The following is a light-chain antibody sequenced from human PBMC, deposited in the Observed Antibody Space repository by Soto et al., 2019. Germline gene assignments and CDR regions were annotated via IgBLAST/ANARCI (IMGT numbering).Light chain of an antibody. CDR3: SSYTIKNSWV. CDR2: EVT. V-gene: IGLV2-14*01. J-gene: IGLJ3*02. Sequence: QSVLTQPASVTGSPGQSITISCTGTTSDVGAFDRVSWFRQYPGTAPKLIIYEVTNRPSGVSSRFSGSRSVNTASLTISGLQPEDEADYYCSSYTIKNSWVFGGGTKVTVL. CDR1: TSDVGAFDR.